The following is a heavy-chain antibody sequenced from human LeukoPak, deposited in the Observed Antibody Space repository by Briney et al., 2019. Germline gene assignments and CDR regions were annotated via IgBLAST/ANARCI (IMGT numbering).Heavy chain of an antibody. CDR3: ARGFTMVRGVTPYYFDY. CDR2: INPNSGGT. V-gene: IGHV1-2*02. Sequence: GASVTVPCKASGYTFTGYYMHWVRQAPGQGLEWMGWINPNSGGTNYAQKFQGRVTMTRDTSISTAYMELSRLRSDDTAVYYCARGFTMVRGVTPYYFDYWGQGTLVTVSS. D-gene: IGHD3-10*01. J-gene: IGHJ4*02. CDR1: GYTFTGYY.